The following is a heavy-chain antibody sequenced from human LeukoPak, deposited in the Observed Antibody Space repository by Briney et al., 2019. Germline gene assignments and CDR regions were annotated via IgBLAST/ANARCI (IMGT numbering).Heavy chain of an antibody. Sequence: SQTLSLTCAISGDSVSSNSAAWSWIRQSPSRGLEWLGRTYYRSKWYNAVSVKSRITINPDTFKNQVSLQLNSVTPEDTAVYYCARDRNFGGPYNSIDYWGQGTLVTVSS. V-gene: IGHV6-1*01. CDR1: GDSVSSNSAA. CDR3: ARDRNFGGPYNSIDY. J-gene: IGHJ4*02. D-gene: IGHD2/OR15-2a*01. CDR2: TYYRSKWY.